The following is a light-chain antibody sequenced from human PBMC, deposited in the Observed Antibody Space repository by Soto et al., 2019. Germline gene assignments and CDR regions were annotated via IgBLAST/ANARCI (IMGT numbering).Light chain of an antibody. V-gene: IGLV2-8*01. CDR3: SAYAGTHIV. J-gene: IGLJ1*01. CDR2: EIS. Sequence: QSVLTQPPSAYGSPGQSVAISCTGTSSDVGGYNYVSWYQQHPGKAPKLMIYEISKRPSGVPDRFSGSKSGNTASLTVSGLQAEDEADYYCSAYAGTHIVFGTGTKVTVL. CDR1: SSDVGGYNY.